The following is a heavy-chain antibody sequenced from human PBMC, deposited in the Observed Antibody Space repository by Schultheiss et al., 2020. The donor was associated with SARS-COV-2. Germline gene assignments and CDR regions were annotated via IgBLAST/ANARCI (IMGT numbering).Heavy chain of an antibody. D-gene: IGHD1-26*01. Sequence: SETLSLTCAVSGGSISSGGYSWSWIRQPPGKGLEWIGYIYYSGSTNYNPSLKSRVTISVDTSKNQFSLKLSSVTAADTAVYYCASRPTGIMGSGGDYYWGQGTLVTVSS. J-gene: IGHJ4*02. CDR2: IYYSGST. CDR3: ASRPTGIMGSGGDYY. V-gene: IGHV4-61*08. CDR1: GGSISSGGYS.